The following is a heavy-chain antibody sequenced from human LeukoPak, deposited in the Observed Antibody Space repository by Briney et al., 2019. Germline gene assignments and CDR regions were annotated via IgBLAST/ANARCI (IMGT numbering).Heavy chain of an antibody. J-gene: IGHJ3*02. CDR3: ARGQDTVITSRDAFGI. CDR2: INSDGSST. Sequence: GGSLRLSCAASGFTFSSYWMHWVRQAPGKGLVWVSRINSDGSSTSYADSVKGRFTISRDNAKNSLYLQMNSLRAEDTAVYYCARGQDTVITSRDAFGIWGQGTMVTVSS. D-gene: IGHD4-23*01. V-gene: IGHV3-74*01. CDR1: GFTFSSYW.